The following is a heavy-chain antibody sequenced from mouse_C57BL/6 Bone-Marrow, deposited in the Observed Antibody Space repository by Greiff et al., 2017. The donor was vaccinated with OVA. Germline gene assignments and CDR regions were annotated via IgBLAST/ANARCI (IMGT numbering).Heavy chain of an antibody. CDR2: FHPDNDDT. Sequence: QVQLKESGAELVKPGASVKMSCKASGYTFTTYPIEWMKQNHGKSLEWIGNFHPDNDDTKYNEKFKGKATLTVEKSSSTVYLELSRLTSDDSAVYYCARPGYYAGDWFAYWGQGTLVTVSA. V-gene: IGHV1-47*01. D-gene: IGHD1-1*01. CDR3: ARPGYYAGDWFAY. J-gene: IGHJ3*01. CDR1: GYTFTTYP.